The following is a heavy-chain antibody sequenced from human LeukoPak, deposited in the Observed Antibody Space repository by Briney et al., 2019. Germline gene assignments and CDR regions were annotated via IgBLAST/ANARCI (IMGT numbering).Heavy chain of an antibody. D-gene: IGHD6-6*01. V-gene: IGHV4-59*08. CDR3: ARGVKVDYSSSSRNWYFDL. J-gene: IGHJ2*01. CDR1: GGSIRSYY. Sequence: PSETLSLTCTVSGGSIRSYYWSWIWQPPGKGLEWIGYIYYSGSTNYNPSLKSRVTISADTSKNQFSLKLSSVTAADTAVYYCARGVKVDYSSSSRNWYFDLWGRGTLVTVSS. CDR2: IYYSGST.